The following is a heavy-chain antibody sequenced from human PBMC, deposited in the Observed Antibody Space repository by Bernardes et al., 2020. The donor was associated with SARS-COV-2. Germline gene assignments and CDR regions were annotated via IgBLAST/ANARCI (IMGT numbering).Heavy chain of an antibody. V-gene: IGHV4-34*01. Sequence: SEPLSLTCDVKGGSFDGYLWSWIRQSPAKGLEFIGEVSDTGSANYNPSLKRRGILSADKAKRQFSLGLTSLTAADTGLYYCARRRIGVTLWFDTWGQGIRVTVSS. CDR1: GGSFDGYL. CDR3: ARRRIGVTLWFDT. D-gene: IGHD3-3*01. CDR2: VSDTGSA. J-gene: IGHJ5*02.